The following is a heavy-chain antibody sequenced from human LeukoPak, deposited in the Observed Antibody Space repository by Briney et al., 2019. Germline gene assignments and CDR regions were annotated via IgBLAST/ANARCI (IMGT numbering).Heavy chain of an antibody. CDR3: ARGLRYRAAAPFDP. D-gene: IGHD6-13*01. J-gene: IGHJ5*02. Sequence: SETLSLTCGVYGGSLSDYYWSWIRQPPGKGLEWIGEINHSGSTNYNPSLKSRVTISVDTSKNQFSLKLSSVTAADTAVYYCARGLRYRAAAPFDPWGQGTLVTVSS. CDR1: GGSLSDYY. V-gene: IGHV4-34*01. CDR2: INHSGST.